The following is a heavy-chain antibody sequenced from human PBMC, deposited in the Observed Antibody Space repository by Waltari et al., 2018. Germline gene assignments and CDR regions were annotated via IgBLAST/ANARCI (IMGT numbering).Heavy chain of an antibody. CDR2: IYHSGST. Sequence: QVQLQESGPGLVKPSQTLSLTCTVSGGSISSGGYYWSWIRQHPGKGLEWIGYIYHSGSTYYNPSHKSRVTISVDRSKNQFSLKLSSVTAADTAVYYCARVNSSGYYYSPLYYFDYWGQGTLVTVSS. CDR1: GGSISSGGYY. CDR3: ARVNSSGYYYSPLYYFDY. D-gene: IGHD3-22*01. V-gene: IGHV4-31*03. J-gene: IGHJ4*02.